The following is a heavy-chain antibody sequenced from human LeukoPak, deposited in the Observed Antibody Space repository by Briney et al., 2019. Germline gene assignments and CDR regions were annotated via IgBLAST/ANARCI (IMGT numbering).Heavy chain of an antibody. CDR1: GFTVSHFW. J-gene: IGHJ6*03. CDR3: ARDRTVRGVPIITKRYYYYYMDV. V-gene: IGHV3-7*01. D-gene: IGHD3-10*01. Sequence: PGGSLRLSCLASGFTVSHFWMSWVRQAPGKGLEWVAHIKPDDAEKYYGDSVKGRFTILRDNAKNSVYLQMNSLRAEDTAVYYCARDRTVRGVPIITKRYYYYYMDVWGKGTTVTISS. CDR2: IKPDDAEK.